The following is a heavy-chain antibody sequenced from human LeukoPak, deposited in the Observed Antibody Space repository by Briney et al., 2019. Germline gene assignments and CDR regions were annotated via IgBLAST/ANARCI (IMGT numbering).Heavy chain of an antibody. CDR3: ARQEYCSGGSCYTWFDP. D-gene: IGHD2-15*01. CDR1: GSTISNYW. Sequence: EASLQISCKGSGSTISNYWIGCMRHMPGKGLEWMGMIYPGDSDIRYSPSFQGQVTISADKSISAAYLQWSSLKASDTAMYYCARQEYCSGGSCYTWFDPWGQGTLVTVSS. CDR2: IYPGDSDI. J-gene: IGHJ5*02. V-gene: IGHV5-51*01.